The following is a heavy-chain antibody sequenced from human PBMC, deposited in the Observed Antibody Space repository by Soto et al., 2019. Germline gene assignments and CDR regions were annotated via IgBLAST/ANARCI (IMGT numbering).Heavy chain of an antibody. J-gene: IGHJ5*02. CDR3: GRDSRGGWFDP. D-gene: IGHD3-10*01. V-gene: IGHV3-74*01. CDR2: INSDGSST. CDR1: GFTFSSYW. Sequence: EVQLVESGGGLVQPGGSLRLSCAASGFTFSSYWMHWVRQAPGKGLVWVSRINSDGSSTRYADSVKGRFTISRDNAKNSLYLEMNSMRGEDRAVYYCGRDSRGGWFDPWGQGTLVTVSS.